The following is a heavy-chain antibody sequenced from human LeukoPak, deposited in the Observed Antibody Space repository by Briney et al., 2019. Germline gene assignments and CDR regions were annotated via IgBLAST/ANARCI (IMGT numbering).Heavy chain of an antibody. Sequence: ASVKVSCKASGYTFTSYGISWVRRAPGQGLEWMGWISAYNGNTNYAQKLQGRVTMTTDTSTSTVYMELRSLRSDDTAVYYCARLDSSSWSFDYWGQGTLVTVSS. CDR3: ARLDSSSWSFDY. CDR2: ISAYNGNT. V-gene: IGHV1-18*04. CDR1: GYTFTSYG. D-gene: IGHD6-13*01. J-gene: IGHJ4*02.